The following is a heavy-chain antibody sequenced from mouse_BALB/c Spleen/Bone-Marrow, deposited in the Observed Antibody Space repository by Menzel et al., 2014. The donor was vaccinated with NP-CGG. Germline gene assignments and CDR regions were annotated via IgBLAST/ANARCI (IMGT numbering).Heavy chain of an antibody. CDR3: ARDSLYYGSSYWYFDV. D-gene: IGHD1-1*01. Sequence: EVKLEESGGGLVQPGGSLRLSCAPSGFTFTDYYMSWVRQPPGKALEWLGFIRNKANGYTTEYSASVKGRFTISRDNSQSILYLQMNTLRAEDSATYYCARDSLYYGSSYWYFDVWGAGTTVTVSS. V-gene: IGHV7-3*02. CDR2: IRNKANGYTT. CDR1: GFTFTDYY. J-gene: IGHJ1*01.